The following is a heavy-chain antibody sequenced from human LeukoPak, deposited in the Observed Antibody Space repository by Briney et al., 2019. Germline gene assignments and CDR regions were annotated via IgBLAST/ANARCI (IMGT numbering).Heavy chain of an antibody. CDR2: ISYDGSNK. CDR1: GFTFSIYT. V-gene: IGHV3-30-3*01. J-gene: IGHJ4*02. CDR3: ARDLSGSYVFDY. Sequence: PGGSLRLSCAASGFTFSIYTMHWVRQAPGKGLEWVAVISYDGSNKNYADSVKGRFTISRDNSKNTLYLQMNSLRAEDTALYYCARDLSGSYVFDYWGQGTLVTVSS. D-gene: IGHD1-26*01.